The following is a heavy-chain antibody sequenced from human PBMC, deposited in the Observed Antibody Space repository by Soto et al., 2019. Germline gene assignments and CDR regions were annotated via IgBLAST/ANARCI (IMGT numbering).Heavy chain of an antibody. CDR1: AYTFTSYG. D-gene: IGHD3-3*01. CDR2: ISAYNGNT. V-gene: IGHV1-18*01. J-gene: IGHJ4*02. Sequence: GASVKDSCKASAYTFTSYGISWVRQAPGQGLEWMGWISAYNGNTNYAQKLQGRVTMTTDTSTSTAYMELRSLRSDDTSVYYCARDSPHYDFWSGYYNGADYWGQGTLVTVSS. CDR3: ARDSPHYDFWSGYYNGADY.